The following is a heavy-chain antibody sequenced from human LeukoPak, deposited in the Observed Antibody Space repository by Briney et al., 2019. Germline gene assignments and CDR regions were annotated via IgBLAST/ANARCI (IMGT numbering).Heavy chain of an antibody. CDR2: ISGSGGST. V-gene: IGHV3-23*01. CDR1: GFTFSSYA. CDR3: ARSTWFGELSST. J-gene: IGHJ2*01. Sequence: GASLRLSCAASGFTFSSYAMSWVRQAPGKGLEWVSAISGSGGSTYYADSVKGRFTISRDNSKNTLYLQMNSLRAEDTAVYYCARSTWFGELSSTWGRGTLVTVSS. D-gene: IGHD3-10*01.